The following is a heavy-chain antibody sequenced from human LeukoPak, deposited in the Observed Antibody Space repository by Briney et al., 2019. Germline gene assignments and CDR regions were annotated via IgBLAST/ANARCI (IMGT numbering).Heavy chain of an antibody. V-gene: IGHV4-38-2*02. CDR1: GYSISSGYY. D-gene: IGHD3-3*01. Sequence: PSETLSLTCTVSGYSISSGYYWGWIRQPPGKGLEWIGTIYHSGSTYYNPSLKSRVTISVDTSKNQFSLKLSSVTAADTAVYYCARVTIFGVVTVDYWGQGTLVTVSS. CDR3: ARVTIFGVVTVDY. CDR2: IYHSGST. J-gene: IGHJ4*02.